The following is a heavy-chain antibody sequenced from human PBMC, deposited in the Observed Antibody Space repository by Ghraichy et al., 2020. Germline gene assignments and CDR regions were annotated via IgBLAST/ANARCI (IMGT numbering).Heavy chain of an antibody. V-gene: IGHV3-15*01. D-gene: IGHD3-10*01. Sequence: GGSLRLSCTASGFIFTNAWLTWVHQAPGKGLEWVGRIKSKTDGETTDYSTAVQGRFIISRDDSRSTVYLQMRSLRSEDTAVYYCTSVGDTYGSGYWGRGTLVTVPS. J-gene: IGHJ4*02. CDR2: IKSKTDGETT. CDR3: TSVGDTYGSGY. CDR1: GFIFTNAW.